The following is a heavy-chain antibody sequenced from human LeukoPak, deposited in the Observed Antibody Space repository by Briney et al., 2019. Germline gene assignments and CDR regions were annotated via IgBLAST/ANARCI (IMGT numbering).Heavy chain of an antibody. CDR1: GGSISSGDYY. Sequence: SQTLSLTCTVSGGSISSGDYYWSWIRQPPGKGLEWIGYIYYSGSTYYNPSLKSRVTISVDTSKNQFSLKLSSVTAADTAVYYCARTNDHGGGRYYYYYMDVWGKGTTVTVSS. V-gene: IGHV4-30-4*08. J-gene: IGHJ6*03. CDR3: ARTNDHGGGRYYYYYMDV. CDR2: IYYSGST. D-gene: IGHD4-23*01.